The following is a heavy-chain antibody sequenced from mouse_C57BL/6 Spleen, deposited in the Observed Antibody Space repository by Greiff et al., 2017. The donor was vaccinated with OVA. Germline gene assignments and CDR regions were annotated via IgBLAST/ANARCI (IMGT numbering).Heavy chain of an antibody. J-gene: IGHJ3*01. CDR1: GFSLTSYG. Sequence: QVQLQQSGPGLVQPSQSLSITCTVSGFSLTSYGVHWVRQSPGKGLEWLGVIWSGGSTDYNAAFISRLSISKANSKSQVFFKMHSLQANDTAIYYCARKELYDYDEGAWFAYWGQGTLVTVSA. V-gene: IGHV2-2*02. CDR3: ARKELYDYDEGAWFAY. CDR2: IWSGGST. D-gene: IGHD2-4*01.